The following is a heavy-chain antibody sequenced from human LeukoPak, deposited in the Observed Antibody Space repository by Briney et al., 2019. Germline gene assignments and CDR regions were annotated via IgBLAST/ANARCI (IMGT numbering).Heavy chain of an antibody. V-gene: IGHV3-11*03. Sequence: GGSLRLSCAASGFTFSDYYMSWIRQAPGKGLKWVSYISSSSSYTNYADSVKGRFTISRDNAKNSLYLQMNSLRAEDTAVYYCASSSVAATTYWGQGTLVTVSS. D-gene: IGHD2-15*01. CDR3: ASSSVAATTY. CDR1: GFTFSDYY. CDR2: ISSSSSYT. J-gene: IGHJ4*02.